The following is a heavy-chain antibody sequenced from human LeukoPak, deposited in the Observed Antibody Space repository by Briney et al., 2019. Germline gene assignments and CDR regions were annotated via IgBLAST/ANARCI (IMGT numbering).Heavy chain of an antibody. CDR2: MNPNSGAT. CDR3: YRYEPGGDNVHYFDF. J-gene: IGHJ4*02. CDR1: GCMFTHYY. V-gene: IGHV1-2*02. D-gene: IGHD2-21*01. Sequence: ASVKVSCKPSGCMFTHYYMQWVRQAPGQGLEWMGWMNPNSGATTHAQKFQGRVTLTRDTSISTAYMELSGVSSLDAAVYYYYRYEPGGDNVHYFDFWGQGTLVTVSS.